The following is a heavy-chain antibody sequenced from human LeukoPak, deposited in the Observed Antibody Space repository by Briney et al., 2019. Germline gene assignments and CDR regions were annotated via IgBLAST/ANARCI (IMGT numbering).Heavy chain of an antibody. J-gene: IGHJ4*02. CDR1: GFTFSRSW. Sequence: GSLRLSCAASGFTFSRSWMHWVRQAPGKGLEWVAFIRYDGSNKYYADSVKGRFTISRDNSKNTLYLQMNSLRAEDTAVYYCAKDVSDGDYPGDYWGQGTLVTVSS. D-gene: IGHD4-17*01. V-gene: IGHV3-30*02. CDR2: IRYDGSNK. CDR3: AKDVSDGDYPGDY.